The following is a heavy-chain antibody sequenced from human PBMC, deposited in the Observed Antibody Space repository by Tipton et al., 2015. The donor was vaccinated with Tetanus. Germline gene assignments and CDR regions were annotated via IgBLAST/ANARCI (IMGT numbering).Heavy chain of an antibody. CDR1: GFSVSSNY. CDR3: ARTMGANRYCY. J-gene: IGHJ4*02. CDR2: IYHDGNT. V-gene: IGHV3-53*01. Sequence: SLRLSCTASGFSVSSNYISWVRQAPGKGLEWVSVIYHDGNTYYGDSMKGRFTTSRENSKNTVYLQMNSLRAEDTADYYCARTMGANRYCYWGQGSLLTVSS. D-gene: IGHD3-10*01.